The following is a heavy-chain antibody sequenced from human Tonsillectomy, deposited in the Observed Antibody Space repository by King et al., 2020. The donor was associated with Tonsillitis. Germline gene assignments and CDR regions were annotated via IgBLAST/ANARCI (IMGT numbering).Heavy chain of an antibody. CDR3: ARDRRIAARPEGYSYFMDV. CDR1: GFTVSNNY. Sequence: EVQLVESGGGLIQPGGSLRLSCTASGFTVSNNYMSWVRQAPGKGLEWVSIVYSDGRTYYAESVKGRFTISRDNSKNTLCLQMNSLRVEDTAVYYCARDRRIAARPEGYSYFMDVWGKGTTVTVSS. CDR2: VYSDGRT. J-gene: IGHJ6*03. V-gene: IGHV3-53*01. D-gene: IGHD6-6*01.